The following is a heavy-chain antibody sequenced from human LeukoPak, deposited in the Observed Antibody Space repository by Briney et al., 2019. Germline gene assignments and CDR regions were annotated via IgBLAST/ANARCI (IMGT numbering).Heavy chain of an antibody. CDR1: GFTFSSYG. J-gene: IGHJ4*02. D-gene: IGHD6-13*01. CDR3: ARDAVYSSSWQYY. Sequence: GGSLRLSCAASGFTFSSYGMHWVCQAPGKGLEWVAVIWYDGSNKYYADSVKGRFTISRDNSKNTLYLQMSSLRAEDTAVYYCARDAVYSSSWQYYWGQGTLVTVSS. V-gene: IGHV3-33*01. CDR2: IWYDGSNK.